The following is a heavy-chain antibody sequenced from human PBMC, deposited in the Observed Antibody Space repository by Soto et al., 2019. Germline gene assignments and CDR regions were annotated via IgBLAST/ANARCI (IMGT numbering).Heavy chain of an antibody. CDR2: IYPGDSDT. V-gene: IGHV5-51*01. CDR3: ASSSQYSSSWPTTDV. D-gene: IGHD6-13*01. J-gene: IGHJ6*02. Sequence: GESLKISCKGSGYSFTSYWIGWVRQMPGKGLEWMGIIYPGDSDTRYSPSFQGQVTISADKSISTAYLQWSSLKASDTAMYYCASSSQYSSSWPTTDVWGQGTTVTVSS. CDR1: GYSFTSYW.